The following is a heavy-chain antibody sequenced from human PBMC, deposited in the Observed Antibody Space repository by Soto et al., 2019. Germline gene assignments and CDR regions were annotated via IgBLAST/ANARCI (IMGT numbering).Heavy chain of an antibody. D-gene: IGHD3-10*01. Sequence: PGGSLRLSCAASGFTFSSYSMNWVRQAPGKGLEWVSSISSSSSYIYYADSVKGRFTISRDNAKNSLYLQMNSLRAEDTAVYYCAKLAGPMVRGVTRPYYYYMDVWGKGTTVTVS. J-gene: IGHJ6*03. V-gene: IGHV3-21*01. CDR3: AKLAGPMVRGVTRPYYYYMDV. CDR1: GFTFSSYS. CDR2: ISSSSSYI.